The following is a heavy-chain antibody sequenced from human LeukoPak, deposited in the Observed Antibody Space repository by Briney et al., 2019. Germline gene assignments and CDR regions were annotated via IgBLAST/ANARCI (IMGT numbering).Heavy chain of an antibody. CDR3: AKYADHSGGSCDFDY. V-gene: IGHV3-23*01. J-gene: IGHJ4*02. CDR1: GFTFSSYG. Sequence: GGSLRLSCAASGFTFSSYGMSWVRQAPGKGLEWVSAISGSGGSTYYADSVKGRFTISRDNSKNTLYLQMNSLRAEYTAVYYCAKYADHSGGSCDFDYWGQGTLVTVSS. D-gene: IGHD2-15*01. CDR2: ISGSGGST.